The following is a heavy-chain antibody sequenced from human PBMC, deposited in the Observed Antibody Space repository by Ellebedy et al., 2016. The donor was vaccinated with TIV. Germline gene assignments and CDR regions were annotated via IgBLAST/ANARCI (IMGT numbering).Heavy chain of an antibody. J-gene: IGHJ6*02. CDR1: GFTFSTSS. CDR2: ITGSSTII. CDR3: ASGSSYYGMDV. V-gene: IGHV3-48*04. Sequence: GGSLRLXCAASGFTFSTSSMNWVRQAPGKGLEWASYITGSSTIIYYADSVKGRFTISRDNANNSLFLQINSLRAEDTAVYYCASGSSYYGMDVWGQGTTVTVSS. D-gene: IGHD3-10*01.